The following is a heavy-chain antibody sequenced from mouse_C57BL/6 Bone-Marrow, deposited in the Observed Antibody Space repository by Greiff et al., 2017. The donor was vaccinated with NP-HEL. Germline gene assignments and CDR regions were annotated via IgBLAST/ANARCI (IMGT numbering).Heavy chain of an antibody. CDR1: GFTFTDYY. CDR2: IRNKANGYTT. D-gene: IGHD2-4*01. J-gene: IGHJ4*01. CDR3: ARYIYDYDGPYYAMDY. Sequence: EVHLVESGGGLVQPGGSLSLSCAASGFTFTDYYMSWVRQPPGKALEWLGFIRNKANGYTTEYSASVKGRFTISRDNSQSILYLQMNALRAEDSATYYCARYIYDYDGPYYAMDYWGQGTSVTVSS. V-gene: IGHV7-3*01.